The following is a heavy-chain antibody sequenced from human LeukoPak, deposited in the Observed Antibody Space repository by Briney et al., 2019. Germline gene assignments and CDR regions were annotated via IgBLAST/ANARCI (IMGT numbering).Heavy chain of an antibody. J-gene: IGHJ6*02. Sequence: GGSVRLSCAASGFTFSGSAMHWVRQASGKGLEWVGRIRSKANTYATAYAASVKGRFTISRDDSKNTAFLQLNSLKTEDTAVYYCSAAVGTDFYDYGMDVWGQGTTVTVSS. CDR3: SAAVGTDFYDYGMDV. V-gene: IGHV3-73*01. CDR2: IRSKANTYAT. CDR1: GFTFSGSA. D-gene: IGHD6-13*01.